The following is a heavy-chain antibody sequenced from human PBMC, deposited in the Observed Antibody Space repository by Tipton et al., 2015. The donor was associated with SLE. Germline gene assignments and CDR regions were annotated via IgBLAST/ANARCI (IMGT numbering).Heavy chain of an antibody. J-gene: IGHJ4*02. CDR1: GYTFTGYY. V-gene: IGHV1-2*02. D-gene: IGHD1-26*01. CDR3: ARGTGIVDLDY. CDR2: INPNSGGT. Sequence: QSGPEVKKPGASVKVSCKASGYTFTGYYMHWVRQAPGQGLEWMGWINPNSGGTKYAQKFQGRVTMTRNTSISTAYMELSSLRSEDTAVYYCARGTGIVDLDYWGQGTLVTVSS.